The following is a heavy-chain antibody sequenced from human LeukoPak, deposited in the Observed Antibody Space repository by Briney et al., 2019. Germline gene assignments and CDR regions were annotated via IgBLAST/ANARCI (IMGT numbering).Heavy chain of an antibody. V-gene: IGHV5-51*01. D-gene: IGHD3-10*01. CDR1: GYTFTSYW. CDR2: IFPGDSDT. J-gene: IGHJ4*02. Sequence: GESLKISCKGSGYTFTSYWIAWGRHMPGKGGEWRGIIFPGDSDTRYSPSFQGQVTMSADKSISTAYLQWSSLKASDTAMYYCARHGELGYYFDFWAQGTLVTVSS. CDR3: ARHGELGYYFDF.